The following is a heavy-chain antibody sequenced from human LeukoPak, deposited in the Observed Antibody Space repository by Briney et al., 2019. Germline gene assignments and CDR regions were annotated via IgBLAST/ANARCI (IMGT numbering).Heavy chain of an antibody. CDR3: AKGDTAMVYCYFDY. Sequence: PSETLSLTCAVYIGSLSGYYWSWIRQPPGKGLEWVSSISSSSSYIYYADSVKGRFTISRDNAKNSLYLQMNSLRAEDTAVYYCAKGDTAMVYCYFDYWGQGTLVTVSS. V-gene: IGHV3-21*01. J-gene: IGHJ4*02. CDR1: IGSLSGYY. CDR2: ISSSSSYI. D-gene: IGHD5-18*01.